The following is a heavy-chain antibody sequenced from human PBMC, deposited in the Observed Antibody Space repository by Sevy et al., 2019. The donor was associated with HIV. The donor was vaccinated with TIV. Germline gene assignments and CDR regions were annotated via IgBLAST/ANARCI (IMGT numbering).Heavy chain of an antibody. CDR2: ISSKNDYI. CDR1: GFDFGTYS. D-gene: IGHD2-2*01. Sequence: GGSLRLSCAASGFDFGTYSMNWVRQAPGMGLEWVSSISSKNDYIFYADSVKGRFTISKDNAKNSLYLQMNSLRVEDTAVYYCAREGDCIGIDCYDDWRLPSYYYYPMDVWGQGTTVTVSS. V-gene: IGHV3-21*01. J-gene: IGHJ6*02. CDR3: AREGDCIGIDCYDDWRLPSYYYYPMDV.